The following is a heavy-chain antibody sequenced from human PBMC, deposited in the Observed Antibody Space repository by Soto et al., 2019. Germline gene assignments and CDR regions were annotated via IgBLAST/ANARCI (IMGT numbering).Heavy chain of an antibody. J-gene: IGHJ2*01. CDR1: GYTFTSYY. D-gene: IGHD2-15*01. V-gene: IGHV1-46*01. Sequence: QVQLVQSGAEVKKPGASVKVSCKASGYTFTSYYMHWVRQAPGQGLEWMGIINPSGGSTSDAQKFQGRVTMTRDTSTSTVYMELSSLRSEDTAVYYCARGACSGGSCYGKNANLYFDLWGRGTLVTVSS. CDR2: INPSGGST. CDR3: ARGACSGGSCYGKNANLYFDL.